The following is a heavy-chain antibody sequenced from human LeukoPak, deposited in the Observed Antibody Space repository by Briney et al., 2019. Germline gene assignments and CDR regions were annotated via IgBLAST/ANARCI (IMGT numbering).Heavy chain of an antibody. CDR1: GFTVSSNY. J-gene: IGHJ3*02. CDR2: IYSGGST. V-gene: IGHV3-66*01. CDR3: ASLPDDAFDI. Sequence: GGSLRLSCAASGFTVSSNYMSWVRQAPGKGLEWVSVIYSGGSTYYADSVKGRLTISRDNSKNTLYLQMNSLRAEDTAVYYCASLPDDAFDIWGQGTMVTVSS.